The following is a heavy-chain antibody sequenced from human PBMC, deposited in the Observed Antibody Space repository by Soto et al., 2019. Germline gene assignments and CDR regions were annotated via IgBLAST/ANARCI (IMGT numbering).Heavy chain of an antibody. V-gene: IGHV3-7*03. Sequence: GGSLRLSCVASGFRFSDYPLNWVRQAPGQGLEWVANINRAGIKTNYVDSVKGRFTTSRDNAKNSLYLQIGSLRVGDTAIYYCVRGTPTPGLDIWGRGIPVTVSS. CDR2: INRAGIKT. CDR3: VRGTPTPGLDI. D-gene: IGHD1-1*01. J-gene: IGHJ4*01. CDR1: GFRFSDYP.